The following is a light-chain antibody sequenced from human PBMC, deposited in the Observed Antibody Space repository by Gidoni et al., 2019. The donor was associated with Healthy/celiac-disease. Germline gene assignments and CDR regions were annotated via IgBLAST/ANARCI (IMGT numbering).Light chain of an antibody. J-gene: IGKJ1*01. V-gene: IGKV1-9*01. Sequence: DIQLTQSPSFLSASVGDRVTITCRASQGISSYLAWYQQKQGKAPKLLIYGASTVQSGVPTGFVGSGYGKELTLTIGGLRPENFGTISCRQLNNYPRTFGQGTKVEIK. CDR1: QGISSY. CDR3: RQLNNYPRT. CDR2: GAS.